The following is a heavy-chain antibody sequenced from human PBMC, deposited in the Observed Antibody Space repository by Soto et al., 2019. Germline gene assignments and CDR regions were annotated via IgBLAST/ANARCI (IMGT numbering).Heavy chain of an antibody. J-gene: IGHJ4*02. D-gene: IGHD2-8*01. Sequence: PGGSLRLSCAASGFTFSSYEMNWVRQAPGKGLEWVSYISSSGSTIYYADSVKGRFTISRDNSKNTLYLQTNSLRVEDTAVYYCAKGALGYCHHGICYQHSDYWGQGTLVTVSS. CDR2: ISSSGSTI. V-gene: IGHV3-48*03. CDR1: GFTFSSYE. CDR3: AKGALGYCHHGICYQHSDY.